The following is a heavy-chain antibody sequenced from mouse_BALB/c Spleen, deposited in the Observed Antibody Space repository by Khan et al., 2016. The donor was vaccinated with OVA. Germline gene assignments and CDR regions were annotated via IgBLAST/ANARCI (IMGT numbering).Heavy chain of an antibody. Sequence: VQLQEPGPGLVKPSQSLSFTCTVTGYSITSDYAWNWIRQFPGNKLEWMGYISYSGSTNNNPAPKSRTSITRDTPKNKFSLQLNSVTIEDTATDYCARDGSRYNYAMDYWGQGTSVTVSS. J-gene: IGHJ4*01. CDR3: ARDGSRYNYAMDY. D-gene: IGHD2-3*01. CDR1: GYSITSDYA. V-gene: IGHV3-2*02. CDR2: ISYSGST.